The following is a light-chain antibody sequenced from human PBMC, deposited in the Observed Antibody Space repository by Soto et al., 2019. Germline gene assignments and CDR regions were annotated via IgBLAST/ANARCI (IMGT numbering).Light chain of an antibody. V-gene: IGKV3-20*01. CDR2: GAS. CDR3: QQYGTPLFT. CDR1: QSVTNNF. J-gene: IGKJ3*01. Sequence: IVLRQSQGTLSLSPWERATLSCGASQSVTNNFLAWYQQKPGQAPRLLIYGASSRATGVPDRFSGSGSGTDFTLTISRLEPGDFAVYYCQQYGTPLFTFGPGTKVDIK.